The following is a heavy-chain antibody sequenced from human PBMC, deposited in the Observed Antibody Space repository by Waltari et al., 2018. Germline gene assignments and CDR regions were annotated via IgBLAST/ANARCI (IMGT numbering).Heavy chain of an antibody. CDR1: GFTFNTFW. CDR2: TNSDGSDT. V-gene: IGHV3-74*01. J-gene: IGHJ5*02. D-gene: IGHD3-3*01. CDR3: VRNMDDSPGGP. Sequence: DVQLVESGGGLVEPGESLRLSCAASGFTFNTFWMHWVRDVPGTGLVWVSRTNSDGSDTAYADSVKGRFIISRDNAKNTVSLQMNRLRAEDTGIYYCVRNMDDSPGGPWGQGTLVTVSS.